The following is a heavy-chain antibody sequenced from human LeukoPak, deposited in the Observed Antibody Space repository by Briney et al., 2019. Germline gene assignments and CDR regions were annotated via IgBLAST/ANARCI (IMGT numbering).Heavy chain of an antibody. J-gene: IGHJ4*02. CDR1: GYTFTSYG. CDR2: ISAHNGNT. V-gene: IGHV1-18*01. Sequence: ASVKVSCKASGYTFTSYGISWVRQAPGQGLEWMGWISAHNGNTNYAQKLQGRVTMTTDTSTSTAYMELRSLRSDDTAVYYCARGLIYDSSGYYPDYWGQGTPVTVSS. CDR3: ARGLIYDSSGYYPDY. D-gene: IGHD3-22*01.